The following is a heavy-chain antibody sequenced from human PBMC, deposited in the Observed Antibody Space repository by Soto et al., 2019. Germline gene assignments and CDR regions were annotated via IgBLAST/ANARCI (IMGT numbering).Heavy chain of an antibody. V-gene: IGHV4-30-4*01. J-gene: IGHJ4*02. D-gene: IGHD3-22*01. CDR1: GGSISSGDYY. Sequence: PSETLSLTCTVSGGSISSGDYYWSWIRQPPWKGLEWIGYIYYSGSTYYNPSLKSRVTISLDTSKNQFSLKLSSVTAADTAVYYCARAYDSSAPDYWGQGTLVTVSS. CDR3: ARAYDSSAPDY. CDR2: IYYSGST.